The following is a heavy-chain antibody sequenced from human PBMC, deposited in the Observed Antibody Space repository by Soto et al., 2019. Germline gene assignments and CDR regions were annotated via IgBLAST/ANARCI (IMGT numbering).Heavy chain of an antibody. J-gene: IGHJ4*02. V-gene: IGHV3-23*01. D-gene: IGHD5-12*01. CDR3: AKDRSPDGYNYGAYDY. CDR1: GFTFSSYA. Sequence: LRLSCAASGFTFSSYAMSWVRQAPGKGLEWVSAISGSGGSTYYADSVKGRFTISRDNSKNTLYLQMNSLRAEDTAVYYCAKDRSPDGYNYGAYDYWGQGTLVTVSS. CDR2: ISGSGGST.